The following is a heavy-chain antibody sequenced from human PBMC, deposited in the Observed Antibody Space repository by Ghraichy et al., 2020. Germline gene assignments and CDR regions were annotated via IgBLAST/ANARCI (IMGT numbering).Heavy chain of an antibody. CDR2: ISYDGSNK. V-gene: IGHV3-30*18. Sequence: GGSLRLSCAASGFIFSSYGMHWVRQAPGKGLEWVSVISYDGSNKYYADSVKGRFTISRDNSKNTLYLQMNSLRAEDTAVYYCAKRGELLWFGELSNYYYYYMDVWGKGTTVTVSS. CDR3: AKRGELLWFGELSNYYYYYMDV. CDR1: GFIFSSYG. J-gene: IGHJ6*03. D-gene: IGHD3-10*01.